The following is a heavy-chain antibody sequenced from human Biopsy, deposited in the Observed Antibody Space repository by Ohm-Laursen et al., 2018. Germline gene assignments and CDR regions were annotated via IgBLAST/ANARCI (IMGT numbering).Heavy chain of an antibody. CDR1: GGSASSNVHY. V-gene: IGHV4-39*01. Sequence: GTLSLTCTVSGGSASSNVHYWAWIRQPPGKGLECIGTVFHSGITFYNPSLKSRVTISIDTSKNQFSLNLSFVTAADTAVYYCARHPTGFWFDPWGQGTLVTVSS. CDR2: VFHSGIT. CDR3: ARHPTGFWFDP. J-gene: IGHJ5*02.